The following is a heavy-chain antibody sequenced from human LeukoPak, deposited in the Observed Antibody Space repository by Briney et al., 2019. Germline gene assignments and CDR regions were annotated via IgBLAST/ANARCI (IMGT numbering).Heavy chain of an antibody. CDR3: ASLVVTATYFDY. D-gene: IGHD2-21*02. CDR2: THNSGST. Sequence: SETLSLICTVSGGSISTYYLTWFRQPPGKGLEWIGHTHNSGSTNYNPSLKSRVTISVDTSKNQFSLKLSSVTAADTAVYYCASLVVTATYFDYWGQGTLVTVSS. J-gene: IGHJ4*02. CDR1: GGSISTYY. V-gene: IGHV4-59*12.